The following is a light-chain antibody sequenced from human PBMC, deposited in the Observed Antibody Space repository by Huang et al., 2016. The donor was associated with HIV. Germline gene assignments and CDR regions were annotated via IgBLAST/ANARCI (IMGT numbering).Light chain of an antibody. CDR2: GAS. V-gene: IGKV3-15*01. J-gene: IGKJ1*01. CDR1: QSVTND. Sequence: EIVMTQSPASLSVSPGERATLSCRASQSVTNDLVWYQQKPGQAPRLLIYGASTRATGIPARFSGSGSGTEFTLTISSLESEDSAVYYCQQNYDWPPVTFGQGTKVEIK. CDR3: QQNYDWPPVT.